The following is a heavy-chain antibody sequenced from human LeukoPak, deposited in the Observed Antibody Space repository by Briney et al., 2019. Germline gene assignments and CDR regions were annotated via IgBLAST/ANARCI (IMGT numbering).Heavy chain of an antibody. Sequence: SSQTLSLTCTVFGGSISSGGYNWSWIRQHPGKGLECIGYIYYSGSTYYNPSLKSRVTISVDTSKNQFSLKLSSVTAADTAVYYCARGSYVGPTSGYFDYWGQGTLVTVSS. V-gene: IGHV4-31*03. CDR2: IYYSGST. CDR1: GGSISSGGYN. J-gene: IGHJ4*02. CDR3: ARGSYVGPTSGYFDY. D-gene: IGHD1-26*01.